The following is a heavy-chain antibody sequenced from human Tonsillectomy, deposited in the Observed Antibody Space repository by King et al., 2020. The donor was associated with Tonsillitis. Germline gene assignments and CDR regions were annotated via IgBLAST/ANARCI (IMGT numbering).Heavy chain of an antibody. D-gene: IGHD3-3*01. CDR3: ARGSLTIFGVAPHY. CDR2: INHSGST. CDR1: GGSFSTYY. Sequence: VQLQQWGAGLLKPSETLSLTCAVYGGSFSTYYWIWIRQPPGRGLEWIGEINHSGSTNYTPSLKSRVTISVDTSKNQFSLKVSSVTAADTALYYCARGSLTIFGVAPHYWGQGTLVTVSS. V-gene: IGHV4-34*01. J-gene: IGHJ4*02.